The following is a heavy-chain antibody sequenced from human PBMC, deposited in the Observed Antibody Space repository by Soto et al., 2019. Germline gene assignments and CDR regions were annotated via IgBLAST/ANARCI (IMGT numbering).Heavy chain of an antibody. CDR2: ISYDGSNK. J-gene: IGHJ4*02. CDR3: AKDLPAFGGVIVGHYFDY. D-gene: IGHD3-16*02. V-gene: IGHV3-30*18. Sequence: GGSLRLSCAASGCTFSSYGMHWVRQAPGKGLEWVAVISYDGSNKYYADSVKGRFTISRDNSKNTLYLQMNSLRAEDTAVYYCAKDLPAFGGVIVGHYFDYWGQGTLVTVSS. CDR1: GCTFSSYG.